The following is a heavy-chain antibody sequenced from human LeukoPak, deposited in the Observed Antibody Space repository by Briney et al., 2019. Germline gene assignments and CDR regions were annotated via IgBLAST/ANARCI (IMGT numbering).Heavy chain of an antibody. D-gene: IGHD5-18*01. CDR3: ARHGGYSYGYLRAFDY. CDR2: IYPGDSDT. V-gene: IGHV5-51*01. Sequence: RGESLKISCKGSGYSFTSYWIGWVRQMPGKGLEWMGIIYPGDSDTRYSPSFQGQVTISADKSISTAYLQWSSLKASDTAMYYCARHGGYSYGYLRAFDYWGQGTLVTVSS. J-gene: IGHJ4*02. CDR1: GYSFTSYW.